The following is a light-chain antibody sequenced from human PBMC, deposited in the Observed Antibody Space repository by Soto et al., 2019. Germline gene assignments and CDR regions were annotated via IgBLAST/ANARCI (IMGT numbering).Light chain of an antibody. Sequence: QSVLTQPPSASGTPGQRVTISCSGSSSNFGSNYVYWYQQLPGTVPQLLIYRNNERPSGVPDRFSGSTSGTSASLAISGLRSEDEADYYCAAWDDSLSGVVFGGGTKLTVL. V-gene: IGLV1-47*01. CDR2: RNN. CDR1: SSNFGSNY. CDR3: AAWDDSLSGVV. J-gene: IGLJ2*01.